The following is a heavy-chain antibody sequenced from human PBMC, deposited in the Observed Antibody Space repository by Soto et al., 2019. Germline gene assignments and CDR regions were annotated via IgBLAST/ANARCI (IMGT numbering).Heavy chain of an antibody. CDR1: GGSISNSYYY. D-gene: IGHD1-1*01. J-gene: IGHJ3*01. CDR3: ARLPDCQTYNCPKAFDF. V-gene: IGHV4-39*01. Sequence: SETLSLTCTVSGGSISNSYYYWGWVRQPPGKGLEWIGNIYYSGTTYYNPSLKSRVTVSVDTSKSLFSLRLSSVTAADSAVYYCARLPDCQTYNCPKAFDFWGQGTMVTVSS. CDR2: IYYSGTT.